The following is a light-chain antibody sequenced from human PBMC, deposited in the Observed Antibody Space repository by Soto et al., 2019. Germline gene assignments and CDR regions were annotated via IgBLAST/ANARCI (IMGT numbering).Light chain of an antibody. Sequence: QSVLTQSPSASASLGASVKLTCTLSSGHSNYAIAWYQQQQEQGQRYLMKVKSDGSNIKGDVIPDLFSGSSAGAERSLTTSSLQLEDEADYYCQNWGTGTRVFGTGTKVTVL. CDR3: QNWGTGTRV. CDR1: SGHSNYA. J-gene: IGLJ1*01. CDR2: VKSDGSN. V-gene: IGLV4-69*01.